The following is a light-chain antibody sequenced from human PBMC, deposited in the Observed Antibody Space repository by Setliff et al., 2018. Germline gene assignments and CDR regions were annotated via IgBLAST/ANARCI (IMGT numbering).Light chain of an antibody. Sequence: QSVLTQPPSVSGAPGQRVTISCTGSSSSIGGGYDVHWYQQLPGITPKLLIYDNSSRPSGVPDRFSGSNSGTAATLAITGLQAEDEADYYCQSYDSSLISYVFGPGTKVTVL. J-gene: IGLJ1*01. CDR2: DNS. V-gene: IGLV1-40*01. CDR3: QSYDSSLISYV. CDR1: SSSIGGGYD.